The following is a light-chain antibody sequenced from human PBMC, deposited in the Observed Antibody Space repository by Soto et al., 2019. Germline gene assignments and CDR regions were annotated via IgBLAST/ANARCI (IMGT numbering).Light chain of an antibody. J-gene: IGKJ2*01. V-gene: IGKV3-20*01. Sequence: EIVLTQSPCTLSLSQGERATLSCRASQSVSSSYLAWYQQKPGQAPRLLIYGASSRATGIPDRFSGSGSGTDFTFTISRLEPEDFAVYYCQQYGSSPHTFGKGTKLEIK. CDR3: QQYGSSPHT. CDR1: QSVSSSY. CDR2: GAS.